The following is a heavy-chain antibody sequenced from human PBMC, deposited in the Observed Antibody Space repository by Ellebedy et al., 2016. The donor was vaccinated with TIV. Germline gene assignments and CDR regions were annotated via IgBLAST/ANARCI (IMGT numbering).Heavy chain of an antibody. CDR2: ISYDGSNK. J-gene: IGHJ3*02. Sequence: PGGSLRLSCEASGFTFRSYGMHWVRQAPGKGLEWVAGISYDGSNKYYGASVKGRFTISRDNSKNTLYLQMNSLRAEDTAVYYCAKDLRIALIEDACDIWGQGTMVTVSS. CDR3: AKDLRIALIEDACDI. D-gene: IGHD3-22*01. V-gene: IGHV3-30*18. CDR1: GFTFRSYG.